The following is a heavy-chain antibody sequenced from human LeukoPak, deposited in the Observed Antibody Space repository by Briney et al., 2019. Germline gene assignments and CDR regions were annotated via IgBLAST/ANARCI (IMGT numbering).Heavy chain of an antibody. D-gene: IGHD3-3*01. CDR2: IISRSSTI. J-gene: IGHJ6*03. CDR3: ARAPSKYDFWSGYHYYYMDV. CDR1: GFTFSTHD. V-gene: IGHV3-48*01. Sequence: GGSLRLSCAASGFTFSTHDLNWVRQAPGKGLEWVSFIISRSSTIYYADSVKGRFTISRDNAKNSLYLQMNSLRAEDTAVYYCARAPSKYDFWSGYHYYYMDVWGKGTTVTVSS.